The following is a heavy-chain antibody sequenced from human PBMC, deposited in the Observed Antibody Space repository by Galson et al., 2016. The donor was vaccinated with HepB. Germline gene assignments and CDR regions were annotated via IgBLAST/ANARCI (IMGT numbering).Heavy chain of an antibody. CDR2: ISSDGLTT. CDR3: ARRRGSGSHDY. Sequence: SLRLSCAASGFTFRTYWMHWVRQSPGMGLVWVSRISSDGLTTTYADSVKGRFTISRDNAKNSLYLQMNSLRAEDTAVYYCARRRGSGSHDYWGQGTLVTVSS. J-gene: IGHJ4*02. V-gene: IGHV3-74*03. D-gene: IGHD3-10*01. CDR1: GFTFRTYW.